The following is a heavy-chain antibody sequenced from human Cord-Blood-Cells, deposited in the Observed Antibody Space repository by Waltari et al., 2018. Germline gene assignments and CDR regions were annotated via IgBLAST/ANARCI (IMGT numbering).Heavy chain of an antibody. CDR1: GGSISSSSYY. CDR2: INHSGST. Sequence: QLQLQESGPGLVKPSETLSLTCTVSGGSISSSSYYWGWIRQPPGTGLEWIGEINHSGSTNYNPSLKSRVTISVDTSKNQFSLKLSSVTAADTAVYYCARDRDYGGNGGVEGDAFDIWGQGTMVTVSS. CDR3: ARDRDYGGNGGVEGDAFDI. V-gene: IGHV4-39*07. D-gene: IGHD4-17*01. J-gene: IGHJ3*02.